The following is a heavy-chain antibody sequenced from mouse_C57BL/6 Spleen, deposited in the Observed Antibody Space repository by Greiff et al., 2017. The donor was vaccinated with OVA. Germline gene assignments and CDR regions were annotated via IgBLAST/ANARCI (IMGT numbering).Heavy chain of an antibody. Sequence: QVQLQQSGPGLVQPSQSLSITCTVSGFSLTSYGVHWVRQSPGKGLEWLGVIWSGGSTDYNAAFISRLSISKDNSKSQVFFKMNSLQADDTAIYYCARIIYYYGSSYPFYAMDYWGQGTSVTVSS. J-gene: IGHJ4*01. CDR1: GFSLTSYG. D-gene: IGHD1-1*01. CDR3: ARIIYYYGSSYPFYAMDY. CDR2: IWSGGST. V-gene: IGHV2-2*01.